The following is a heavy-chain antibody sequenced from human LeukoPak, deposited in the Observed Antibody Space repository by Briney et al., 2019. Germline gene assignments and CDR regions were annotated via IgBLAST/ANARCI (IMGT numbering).Heavy chain of an antibody. V-gene: IGHV3-30*18. Sequence: PGRSLRLSCLASGFTFSSYCMLWVRPAPGKGLEWVAVISYDGSNKYYADSVKGRFTISRDNSKNTLYLQMNSLRAEDTAVYYCAKPETDDSSGYSPGYFDYWGQGTLVTVSS. CDR3: AKPETDDSSGYSPGYFDY. CDR2: ISYDGSNK. CDR1: GFTFSSYC. J-gene: IGHJ4*02. D-gene: IGHD3-22*01.